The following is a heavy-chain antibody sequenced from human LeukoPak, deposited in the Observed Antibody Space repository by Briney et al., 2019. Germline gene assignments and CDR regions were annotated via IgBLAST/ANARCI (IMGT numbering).Heavy chain of an antibody. CDR1: GYSISSGYY. CDR3: ARVGGYSYGNYYFNY. Sequence: PSETLSLTCAVSGYSISSGYYWGWIRQPPGKGLDWIGSISHSGSTYYNPSLRSRVTIPIDTSKNQFSLRLNSVTATDTAVYYCARVGGYSYGNYYFNYWGQGTLVTVSS. D-gene: IGHD5-18*01. V-gene: IGHV4-38-2*01. J-gene: IGHJ4*02. CDR2: ISHSGST.